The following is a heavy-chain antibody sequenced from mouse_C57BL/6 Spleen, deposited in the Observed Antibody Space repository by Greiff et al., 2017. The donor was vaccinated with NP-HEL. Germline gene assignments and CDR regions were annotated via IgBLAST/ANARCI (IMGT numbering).Heavy chain of an antibody. CDR2: ISDGGSYT. D-gene: IGHD1-1*01. J-gene: IGHJ2*01. Sequence: EVMLVESGGGLVKPGGSLNLSCAASGFTFSSYAMSWVRQTPEKRLEWVATISDGGSYTYYPDNVKGRFTISRDNAKNNLYLQMSQLKSEDTAMYYCARDGGVEGYFDYWGQGTTLTVSS. CDR1: GFTFSSYA. V-gene: IGHV5-4*01. CDR3: ARDGGVEGYFDY.